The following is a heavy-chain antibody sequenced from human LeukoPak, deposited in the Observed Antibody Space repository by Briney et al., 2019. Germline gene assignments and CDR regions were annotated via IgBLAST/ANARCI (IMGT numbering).Heavy chain of an antibody. J-gene: IGHJ6*02. CDR2: FYYSGST. D-gene: IGHD5-12*01. CDR3: ARHPYSGSAYYYYDMDV. CDR1: GGSISSSSYF. V-gene: IGHV4-39*01. Sequence: SETLSLTCTVSGGSISSSSYFWGWIRQPPGKGLEWIGSFYYSGSTYYNPSLKSRVTISVDTSKNQFSLKLSSVTAADTAVYYCARHPYSGSAYYYYDMDVWGQGTTVTVSS.